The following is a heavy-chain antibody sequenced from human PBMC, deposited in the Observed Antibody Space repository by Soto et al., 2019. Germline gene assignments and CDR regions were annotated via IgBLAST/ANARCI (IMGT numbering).Heavy chain of an antibody. Sequence: GESLKISCKGYGYSFSSYWIGWVRQMPGKGPEWMGIIFPGDSDTKYSPSFQGHVTISADKSINTAYLQWSSLKASDTAIYYCARRDYNILTGYFSYGMDLWGQGTTVTVSS. CDR2: IFPGDSDT. D-gene: IGHD3-9*01. J-gene: IGHJ6*02. V-gene: IGHV5-51*01. CDR1: GYSFSSYW. CDR3: ARRDYNILTGYFSYGMDL.